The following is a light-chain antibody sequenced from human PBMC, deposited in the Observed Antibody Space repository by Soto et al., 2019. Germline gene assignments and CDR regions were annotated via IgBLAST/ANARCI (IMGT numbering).Light chain of an antibody. CDR3: SSYTTSSTLV. Sequence: QLVLTQPASVSGSPGQSITVSCTGTSSDVGGYKYVSWYQHHPGRAPKLMIYEVSNRPSGVSHRFSGSKSGNTASLTISGLQPEDEADYYCSSYTTSSTLVFGTGTKLTVL. CDR2: EVS. J-gene: IGLJ1*01. CDR1: SSDVGGYKY. V-gene: IGLV2-14*01.